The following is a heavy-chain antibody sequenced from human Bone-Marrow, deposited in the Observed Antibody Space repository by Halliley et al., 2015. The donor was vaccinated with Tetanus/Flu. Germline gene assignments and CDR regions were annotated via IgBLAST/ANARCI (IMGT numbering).Heavy chain of an antibody. CDR2: IVNSGYT. V-gene: IGHV4-34*12. J-gene: IGHJ3*01. CDR3: ARLRYDL. CDR1: GPFIISF. Sequence: GPFIISFWVWPRQSPGKGLEWIGEIVNSGYTNYTPSLKSRVPISIATSKTQFSLNLRSVTAADTAMYYCARLRYDLWGQG.